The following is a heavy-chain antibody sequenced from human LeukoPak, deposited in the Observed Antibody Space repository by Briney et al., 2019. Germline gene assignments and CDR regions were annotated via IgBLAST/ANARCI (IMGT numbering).Heavy chain of an antibody. Sequence: GGSLRLSCAASGFTFSSFWMSWVRQAPGKGLEWVANIKKDGSETYYVVSVKGRFTISRDNAKNSLYLQMNSLRAEDTAMYYCARGRYSGTTYYFDYWGQGTLVTVSS. CDR2: IKKDGSET. CDR1: GFTFSSFW. D-gene: IGHD5-12*01. V-gene: IGHV3-7*03. CDR3: ARGRYSGTTYYFDY. J-gene: IGHJ4*02.